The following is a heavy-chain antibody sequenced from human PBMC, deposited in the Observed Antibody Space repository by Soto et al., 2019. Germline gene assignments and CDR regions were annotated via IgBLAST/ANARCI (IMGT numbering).Heavy chain of an antibody. CDR2: IYSSGST. CDR3: ARDSGLYCGGDCYSHWFDS. V-gene: IGHV4-61*08. J-gene: IGHJ5*01. CDR1: AGSPSSGEYYY. D-gene: IGHD2-21*02. Sequence: SETLSLTCPVSAGSPSSGEYYYCSWIRQPPRKGLEWIGHIYSSGSTNYNPSLKSRVTISIHTSENQFSLKLNSVTAADTAVYFCARDSGLYCGGDCYSHWFDSWGQGILVTVS.